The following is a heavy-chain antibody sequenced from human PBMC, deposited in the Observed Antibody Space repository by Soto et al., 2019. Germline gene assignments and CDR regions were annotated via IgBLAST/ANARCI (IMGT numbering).Heavy chain of an antibody. D-gene: IGHD6-13*01. Sequence: GASVKVPCKTSGYTFTSYVINWVRQAPGQGLEWMGFSTHTGNTKYAQKFQGRVALTSDSSTSTAYMEVRGLRSDDTAVYYCARGIAAPGNIYDGVGGHYFDYWGQGTQVTVSS. J-gene: IGHJ4*02. CDR2: STHTGNT. CDR3: ARGIAAPGNIYDGVGGHYFDY. V-gene: IGHV1-18*01. CDR1: GYTFTSYV.